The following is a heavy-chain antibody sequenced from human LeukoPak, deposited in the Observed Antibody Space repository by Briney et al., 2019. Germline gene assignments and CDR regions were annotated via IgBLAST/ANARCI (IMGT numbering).Heavy chain of an antibody. CDR1: GGSISSYY. V-gene: IGHV4-4*07. D-gene: IGHD2-21*01. Sequence: PSETLSLTCTVSGGSISSYYWSWIRQPPGKGLEWIGRIYTSGSTNYNPSLKSRVTMSVDTSKNQFSLKLSSVTAADTAVYYCARVKVGRGDYAFDIWGQGTMVTVSS. CDR2: IYTSGST. CDR3: ARVKVGRGDYAFDI. J-gene: IGHJ3*02.